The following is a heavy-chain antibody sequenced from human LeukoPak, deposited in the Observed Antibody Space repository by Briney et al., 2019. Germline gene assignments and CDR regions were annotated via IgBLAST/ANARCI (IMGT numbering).Heavy chain of an antibody. CDR2: IRSKAYRGTT. Sequence: GGSLRLSCTTSGFTFGDHAMSWVRQAPGKGLEWVGFIRSKAYRGTTEYAVSVKGRFTISRDDSRSIAYLQMNSLITEDTAVYYCTRGPIQLWIHNAMDVWGQGTTVTVSS. J-gene: IGHJ6*02. D-gene: IGHD1-1*01. CDR1: GFTFGDHA. CDR3: TRGPIQLWIHNAMDV. V-gene: IGHV3-49*04.